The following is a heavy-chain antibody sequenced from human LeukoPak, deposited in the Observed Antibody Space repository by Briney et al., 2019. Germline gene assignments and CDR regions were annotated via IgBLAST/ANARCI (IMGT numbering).Heavy chain of an antibody. D-gene: IGHD2-2*01. V-gene: IGHV3-21*01. CDR3: TTDEFWCCSSTSCYPCSGREYFDY. Sequence: GSLRLSCAASGFTFSSYSMNWVRQAPGKGLEWVSSISSSSSYIYYADSVKGRFTISRDNAKNSLYLQMNSLRAEDTAVYYCTTDEFWCCSSTSCYPCSGREYFDYWGQGTLVTVSS. J-gene: IGHJ4*02. CDR2: ISSSSSYI. CDR1: GFTFSSYS.